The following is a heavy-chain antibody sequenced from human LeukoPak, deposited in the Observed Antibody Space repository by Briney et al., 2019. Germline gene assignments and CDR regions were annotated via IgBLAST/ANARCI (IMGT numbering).Heavy chain of an antibody. CDR3: ARTAPGIALDY. CDR1: GGTXSSYA. V-gene: IGHV1-69*04. D-gene: IGHD6-13*01. Sequence: SVKVSCKASGGTXSSYAISGVRQAPGQGLEWMGRIIPILGIANYAQKFQGRVTITADKSTSTAYMELSSLRSEDTAVYYCARTAPGIALDYWGQGTLVTVSS. CDR2: IIPILGIA. J-gene: IGHJ4*02.